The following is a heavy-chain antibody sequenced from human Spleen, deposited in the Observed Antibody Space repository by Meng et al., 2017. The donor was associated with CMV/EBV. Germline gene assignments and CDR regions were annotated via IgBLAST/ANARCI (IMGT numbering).Heavy chain of an antibody. CDR3: ARERYCTSTSCPGVFDY. V-gene: IGHV1-18*01. CDR2: ISAYNGRT. CDR1: YTFTRNP. D-gene: IGHD2-2*01. J-gene: IGHJ4*02. Sequence: YTFTRNPISWVRQAPGQGLEWMGWISAYNGRTNYAQKIQGRVTMTTETSTNTASMELRSLKSDDTAVYYCARERYCTSTSCPGVFDYWGQGTLVTVSS.